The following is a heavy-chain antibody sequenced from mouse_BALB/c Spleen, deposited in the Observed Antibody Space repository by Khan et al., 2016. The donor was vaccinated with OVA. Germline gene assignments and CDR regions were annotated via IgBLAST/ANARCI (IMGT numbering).Heavy chain of an antibody. Sequence: QIQLVQSGPELKKPGETVKISCKASGYTFTNYGMNGVKQAPGKGLKWMGWINTYTGEPTYADDFKGRFAFSLETSASTATLEINNLKNEDTASYFCASGGYWYFDVWGAGTTVTVSS. D-gene: IGHD1-1*02. CDR3: ASGGYWYFDV. V-gene: IGHV9-3-1*01. CDR1: GYTFTNYG. CDR2: INTYTGEP. J-gene: IGHJ1*01.